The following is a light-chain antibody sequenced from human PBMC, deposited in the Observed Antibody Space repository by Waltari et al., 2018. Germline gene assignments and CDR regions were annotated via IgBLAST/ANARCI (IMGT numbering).Light chain of an antibody. Sequence: QSVLTQPPSVSGAPGQRITIPCAGSRPNIGAGYDVHWYQQLPGTAPKLLIYGNTNRPSGVPDRISGSKSGTSASLAITGLQADDEADYYCQSYDSSLRGFVFGTGTEVTIL. CDR2: GNT. CDR1: RPNIGAGYD. V-gene: IGLV1-40*01. J-gene: IGLJ1*01. CDR3: QSYDSSLRGFV.